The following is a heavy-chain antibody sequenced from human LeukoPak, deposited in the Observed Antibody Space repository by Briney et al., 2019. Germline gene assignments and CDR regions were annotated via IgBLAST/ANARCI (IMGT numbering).Heavy chain of an antibody. CDR2: ISGSGDNT. Sequence: GGSLRLSCAASGFTFSGFAMSWVRRTPGKGLEWVSGISGSGDNTHYADSVKGRFTISRDNSKNTLYLEMNSLRAEDTAIYYCAKMKGHPLPKYYMDVWEQGTTVTVSS. D-gene: IGHD1-26*01. CDR1: GFTFSGFA. V-gene: IGHV3-23*01. CDR3: AKMKGHPLPKYYMDV. J-gene: IGHJ6*01.